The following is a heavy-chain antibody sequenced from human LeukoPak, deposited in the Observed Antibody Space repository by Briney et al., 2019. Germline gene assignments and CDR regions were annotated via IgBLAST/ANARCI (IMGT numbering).Heavy chain of an antibody. CDR1: GFTFSSYA. D-gene: IGHD3-22*01. CDR2: IRYDGSNK. CDR3: AKDQGGYYYDSSGYPLGY. Sequence: GGSLRLSCAASGFTFSSYAMSWVRQAPGKGLEWVAFIRYDGSNKYYADSVKGRLTISRDNSKNTLYLQMNSLRAEDTAVYYCAKDQGGYYYDSSGYPLGYWGQGTLVTVSS. V-gene: IGHV3-30*02. J-gene: IGHJ4*02.